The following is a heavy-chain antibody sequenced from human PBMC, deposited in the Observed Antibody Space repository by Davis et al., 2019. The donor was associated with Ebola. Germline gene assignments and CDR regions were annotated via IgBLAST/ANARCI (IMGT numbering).Heavy chain of an antibody. CDR3: ARSSYQPDY. Sequence: PGGSLRPSCPASGFTFADYAMHWLRQVPGKGLEWVSGISWNSGAIAYADSVKGRFTIPRDSTSNTLYLQMNGLRAEDTAVYYCARSSYQPDYWGQGTLVTVSS. J-gene: IGHJ4*02. D-gene: IGHD2-2*01. CDR1: GFTFADYA. CDR2: ISWNSGAI. V-gene: IGHV3-9*01.